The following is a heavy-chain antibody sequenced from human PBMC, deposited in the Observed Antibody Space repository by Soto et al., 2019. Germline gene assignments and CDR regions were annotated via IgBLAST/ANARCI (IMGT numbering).Heavy chain of an antibody. CDR3: AKGAHRNYDILTGYYGY. CDR2: ISGSGGST. J-gene: IGHJ4*02. D-gene: IGHD3-9*01. V-gene: IGHV3-23*01. Sequence: GGSLRLSCASSGFTFRSYAMSLVRQAPGKGLEWVSAISGSGGSTYYADSVKGRFTISRDNSKNTLYLQMNSLRAEDTAVYYCAKGAHRNYDILTGYYGYWGQGTLVTVSS. CDR1: GFTFRSYA.